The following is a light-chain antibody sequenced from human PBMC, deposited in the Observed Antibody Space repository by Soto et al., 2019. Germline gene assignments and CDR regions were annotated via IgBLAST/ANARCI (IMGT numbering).Light chain of an antibody. CDR1: SSNIGAHYD. J-gene: IGLJ3*02. CDR3: QSYDSSLSGGV. Sequence: QSVLTQPPSVSGAPGQRVTISCTGSSSNIGAHYDVPWYQQLPGTAPKLLIYGNSNRPSGVPDRFSGSKSGTSASLAITGLQAEDEADYYCQSYDSSLSGGVFGGGTKLTVL. CDR2: GNS. V-gene: IGLV1-40*01.